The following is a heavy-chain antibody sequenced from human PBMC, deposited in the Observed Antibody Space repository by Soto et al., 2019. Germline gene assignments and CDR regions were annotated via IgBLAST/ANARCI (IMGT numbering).Heavy chain of an antibody. D-gene: IGHD6-19*01. J-gene: IGHJ4*02. V-gene: IGHV3-74*01. CDR1: GFTFSSYW. CDR3: ASGFESSGWDYYFDY. Sequence: GGSLRLSCAASGFTFSSYWMHWVRQAPGKGLVWVSRINSDGSSTSYADSVKGRFTISRDNAKNTLYLQMNSLRAEDTAVYYCASGFESSGWDYYFDYWGQGTLVTDYS. CDR2: INSDGSST.